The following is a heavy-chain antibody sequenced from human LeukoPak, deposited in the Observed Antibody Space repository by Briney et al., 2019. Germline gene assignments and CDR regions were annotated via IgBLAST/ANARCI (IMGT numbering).Heavy chain of an antibody. J-gene: IGHJ4*02. Sequence: GGSLRLSCAASGFTFSSYAMSWVRQAPGEGLEWVSAISGSGGSTYYADSVKGRFTISRDNSKNTLYLQMNSLRAEDTAVYYCAKASYGSGSYYFDYWGQGTLVTVSS. D-gene: IGHD3-10*01. CDR3: AKASYGSGSYYFDY. CDR2: ISGSGGST. CDR1: GFTFSSYA. V-gene: IGHV3-23*01.